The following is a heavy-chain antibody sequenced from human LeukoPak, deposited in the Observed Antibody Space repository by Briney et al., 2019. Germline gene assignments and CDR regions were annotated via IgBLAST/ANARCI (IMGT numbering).Heavy chain of an antibody. D-gene: IGHD2-2*03. CDR1: GGTFSSYA. J-gene: IGHJ5*02. Sequence: SVKVSCKASGGTFSSYAISWVRQAPGKALEGMGGIIPIFGTPNYAHKFQGRVTITADESTRTAYMELSSLISEDTAVDYCARQAGYCSSTSCSLNWFDPWGQGTLVTVSS. CDR2: IIPIFGTP. CDR3: ARQAGYCSSTSCSLNWFDP. V-gene: IGHV1-69*13.